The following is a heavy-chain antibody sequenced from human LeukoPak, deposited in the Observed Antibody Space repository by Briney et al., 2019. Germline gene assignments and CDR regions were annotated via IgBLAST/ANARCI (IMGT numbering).Heavy chain of an antibody. Sequence: PGGSLRLSCAASGFTFGTYAMTWVRQAPGKGLEWVSGISGSGGSTYYADSVKGRFTISRDNSKNTLHLHMNSLRAGDTAVYYCAKEMAATNAFDYWGQGTLVTVSS. J-gene: IGHJ4*02. CDR1: GFTFGTYA. V-gene: IGHV3-23*01. CDR3: AKEMAATNAFDY. D-gene: IGHD5-24*01. CDR2: ISGSGGST.